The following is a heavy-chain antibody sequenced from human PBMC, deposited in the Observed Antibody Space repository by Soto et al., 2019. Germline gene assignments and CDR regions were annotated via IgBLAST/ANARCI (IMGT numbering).Heavy chain of an antibody. Sequence: PGGSLRLSCAASGFTFSSYAMNWVRQAPGKGLEWVSAISGSGGNTYYADSVKGRFTISRDNSKNTLYLQMNSLRAEDTAVYYCAKEARITMVRGGYYGMDVWGQGTTVTVSS. J-gene: IGHJ6*02. CDR3: AKEARITMVRGGYYGMDV. D-gene: IGHD3-10*01. CDR1: GFTFSSYA. V-gene: IGHV3-23*01. CDR2: ISGSGGNT.